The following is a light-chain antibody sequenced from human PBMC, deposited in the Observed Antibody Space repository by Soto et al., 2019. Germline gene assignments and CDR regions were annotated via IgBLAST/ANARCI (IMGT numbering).Light chain of an antibody. CDR2: DDS. V-gene: IGLV3-21*02. CDR3: QVWDSDSDHYD. CDR1: NIGRKS. Sequence: SYELTQPPSVSVAPGQTARITCGGNNIGRKSVHWYQQKPGQAPVLVVYDDSDRPSGIPERFSGSNSENTATLIISRVEAGDEADYYCQVWDSDSDHYDFGTGTKVTVL. J-gene: IGLJ1*01.